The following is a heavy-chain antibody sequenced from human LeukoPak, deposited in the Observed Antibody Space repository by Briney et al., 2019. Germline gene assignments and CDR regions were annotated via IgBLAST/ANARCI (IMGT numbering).Heavy chain of an antibody. CDR3: ARSAEISGYWPKVVVDV. J-gene: IGHJ6*02. CDR1: GYTFTSYY. D-gene: IGHD3-22*01. V-gene: IGHV1-8*02. Sequence: ASVKVSCKASGYTFTSYYMHWVRQASGQGLEWMGWMQPNTGKTGYAQNFQGRVTMTSNTSISTAYMEVSSLRSDDTAVYYCARSAEISGYWPKVVVDVWGQGTTVTVSS. CDR2: MQPNTGKT.